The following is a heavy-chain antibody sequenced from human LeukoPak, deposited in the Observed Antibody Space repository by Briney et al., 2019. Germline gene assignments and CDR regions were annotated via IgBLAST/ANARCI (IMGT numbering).Heavy chain of an antibody. CDR2: IKQDGSEK. J-gene: IGHJ4*02. CDR3: AREGQLVRFDY. CDR1: GFTFNNYW. V-gene: IGHV3-7*01. Sequence: PGGSLRLSCAASGFTFNNYWMSWVRQAPGKGLEWVANIKQDGSEKYYVDSVKGRFTISRDNAKNSLYLQMNSLRAEDTAVYYCAREGQLVRFDYWGQGTLVTVSS. D-gene: IGHD6-13*01.